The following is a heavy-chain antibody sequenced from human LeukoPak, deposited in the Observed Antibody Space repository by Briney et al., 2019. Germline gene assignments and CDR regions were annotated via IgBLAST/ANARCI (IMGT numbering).Heavy chain of an antibody. J-gene: IGHJ5*01. Sequence: ASVKVSCKVSGYSLSELFTHWVRQAPGKGLEWMGGFDPEGGEPMYAQKFQGRVTMTEDTSTDTAYMELRSLRSEDTAVYYCATEKDELLDSWGQGTLVTVSS. D-gene: IGHD1-1*01. CDR1: GYSLSELF. V-gene: IGHV1-24*01. CDR2: FDPEGGEP. CDR3: ATEKDELLDS.